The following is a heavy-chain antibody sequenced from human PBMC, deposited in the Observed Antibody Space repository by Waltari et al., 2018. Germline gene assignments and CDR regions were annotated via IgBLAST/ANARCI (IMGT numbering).Heavy chain of an antibody. V-gene: IGHV2-5*02. CDR2: IFWDDGK. D-gene: IGHD6-19*01. CDR3: VHRQSGGFYHF. J-gene: IGHJ1*01. CDR1: GFSLSTSGAA. Sequence: QITLEESGPTVVAPTQTLTLTCSFSGFSLSTSGAAVGWIRQPPGEALEWLALIFWDDGKVYSPSLKTRVTVTKDTSQNQVVLTMTGMESMDTATYYCVHRQSGGFYHFWGQGALVTVSS.